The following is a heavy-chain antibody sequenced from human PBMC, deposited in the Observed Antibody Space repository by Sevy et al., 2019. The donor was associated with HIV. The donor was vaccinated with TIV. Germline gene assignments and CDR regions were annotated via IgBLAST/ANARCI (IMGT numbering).Heavy chain of an antibody. CDR1: GFTFSSYA. J-gene: IGHJ5*02. V-gene: IGHV3-23*01. Sequence: GGSLRLSCAASGFTFSSYAMSWVRQAPGKGLEWVSAISGSGGSTYYADSVKGRFTISRDNSKNTLYLEMNSLRADDTAVYYCAKDLRGSSSWYNWFDPWGQGTLVTVSS. D-gene: IGHD6-13*01. CDR3: AKDLRGSSSWYNWFDP. CDR2: ISGSGGST.